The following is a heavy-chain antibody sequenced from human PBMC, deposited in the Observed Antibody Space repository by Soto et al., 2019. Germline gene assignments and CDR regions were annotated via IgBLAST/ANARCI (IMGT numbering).Heavy chain of an antibody. CDR2: INSDGSST. J-gene: IGHJ6*02. CDR3: ARLDTYYDFWSGSYYYYGMDV. Sequence: EVQLVESGGGLVQPGGSLRLSCAASGFTFSSYWMHWVRQAPGKGLVWVSRINSDGSSTSYADSVKGRFTISRDNAKNTLYLPMNSLRAEDTAVYYCARLDTYYDFWSGSYYYYGMDVWGQGTTVTVSS. CDR1: GFTFSSYW. D-gene: IGHD3-3*01. V-gene: IGHV3-74*01.